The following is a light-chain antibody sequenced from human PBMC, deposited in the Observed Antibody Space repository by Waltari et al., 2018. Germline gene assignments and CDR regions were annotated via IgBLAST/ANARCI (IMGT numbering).Light chain of an antibody. Sequence: QSALTQPASVSGSPGQSITISCTGTSDDIGNYRYVSWYQQHSGRAPKPILYEVTNRPSGVSDRFSGSKSGNTASLTISGLQTEDEADYYCAAYASANTLLFGGGTQLTVL. CDR1: SDDIGNYRY. V-gene: IGLV2-14*01. CDR2: EVT. CDR3: AAYASANTLL. J-gene: IGLJ2*01.